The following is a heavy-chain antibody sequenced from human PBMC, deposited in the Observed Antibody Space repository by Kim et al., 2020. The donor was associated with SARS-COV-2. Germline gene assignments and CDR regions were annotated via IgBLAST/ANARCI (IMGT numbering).Heavy chain of an antibody. D-gene: IGHD3-10*01. J-gene: IGHJ6*02. Sequence: SETLSLTCTVSGGSISSYYWSWIRQPPGKGLEWIGYIYYSGSTNYNPSLKSRVTISVHTSKNQFSLKLSSVTAADTAVYYCARAYYYGSGSYYHYGMDVWGQGTTVTVSS. CDR1: GGSISSYY. CDR2: IYYSGST. CDR3: ARAYYYGSGSYYHYGMDV. V-gene: IGHV4-59*13.